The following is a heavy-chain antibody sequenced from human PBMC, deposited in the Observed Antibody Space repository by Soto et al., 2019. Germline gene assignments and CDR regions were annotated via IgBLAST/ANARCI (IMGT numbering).Heavy chain of an antibody. J-gene: IGHJ5*02. CDR2: IYYSGTT. Sequence: SETLSLTCTVSGASVSSATHYWNWIRQPPGKPLEWIGYIYYSGTTNYNPSLRSRVTISLDRSNDQFSLNLRSVTAADTAVYYCARGRPRNKSWFDPWGQGTQVTVSS. CDR1: GASVSSATHY. V-gene: IGHV4-61*01. CDR3: ARGRPRNKSWFDP.